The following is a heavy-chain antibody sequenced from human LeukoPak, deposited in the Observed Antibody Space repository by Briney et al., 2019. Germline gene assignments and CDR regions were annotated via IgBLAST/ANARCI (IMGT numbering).Heavy chain of an antibody. J-gene: IGHJ4*02. Sequence: SETLSLTXTVSGGSISSYYWSWIRQPPGKGLEWIGYIYYSGSTNYNPSLKSRVTISVDTSKNQFSLKLSSVTAADTAVYYCASWYSSSSFGYFDYWGQGTLVTVSS. CDR1: GGSISSYY. CDR3: ASWYSSSSFGYFDY. D-gene: IGHD6-6*01. CDR2: IYYSGST. V-gene: IGHV4-59*01.